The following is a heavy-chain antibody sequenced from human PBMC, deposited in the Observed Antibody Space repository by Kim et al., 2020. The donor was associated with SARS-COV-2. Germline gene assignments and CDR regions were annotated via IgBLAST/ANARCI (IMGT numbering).Heavy chain of an antibody. Sequence: SETLSLTCTVSGGSISSYYWSWIRQPPGKGLEWIGYIYYSGSTNYNPSLKSRVTISVDTSKNQFSLKLSSVTAADTAVYYCARGVGSGSPFPGVGMDVWGQGTTVTVSS. V-gene: IGHV4-59*01. CDR3: ARGVGSGSPFPGVGMDV. CDR1: GGSISSYY. D-gene: IGHD3-10*01. J-gene: IGHJ6*02. CDR2: IYYSGST.